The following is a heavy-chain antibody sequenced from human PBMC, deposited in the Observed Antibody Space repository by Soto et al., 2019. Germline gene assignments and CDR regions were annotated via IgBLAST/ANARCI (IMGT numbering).Heavy chain of an antibody. J-gene: IGHJ4*02. CDR2: IIPICGTA. CDR3: ASYGDYGHYFDY. CDR1: GGTFSSYA. Sequence: QVQLVQSGAEVKKPVSSVKVSCKASGGTFSSYAISWVRQAPGQGLEWMGGIIPICGTANYAQKFQGRVTITADESTSTAYMKLRSLRSEVTAVYYCASYGDYGHYFDYWGQGTMVTVSS. V-gene: IGHV1-69*12. D-gene: IGHD4-17*01.